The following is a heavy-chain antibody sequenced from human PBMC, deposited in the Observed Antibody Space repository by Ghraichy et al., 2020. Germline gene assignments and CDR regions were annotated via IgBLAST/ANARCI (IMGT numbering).Heavy chain of an antibody. Sequence: GGSLRLSCTASVFTFSSYAMNWVRQAPGKGLEWVSGISGGGGSTFYADSVKGRFTVSRDNSKSTLYLQMNSLRAEDTALYYCATGHYDYFGSGTYPLYWGQGALVTVSS. CDR2: ISGGGGST. D-gene: IGHD3-10*01. V-gene: IGHV3-23*01. CDR1: VFTFSSYA. CDR3: ATGHYDYFGSGTYPLY. J-gene: IGHJ4*02.